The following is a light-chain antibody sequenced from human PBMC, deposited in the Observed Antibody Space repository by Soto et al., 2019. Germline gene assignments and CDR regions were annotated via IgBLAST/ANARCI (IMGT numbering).Light chain of an antibody. CDR1: QSVSSN. Sequence: EIVMTQSPATLSVSPGERANISCRASQSVSSNLAWYQQKPGQAPRLLIYGASTRATGIPARFSGSGSGTEFTLTISSLQSEDFAVYYCQQYNKWPLAFGGGTKVDIK. CDR2: GAS. V-gene: IGKV3-15*01. J-gene: IGKJ4*01. CDR3: QQYNKWPLA.